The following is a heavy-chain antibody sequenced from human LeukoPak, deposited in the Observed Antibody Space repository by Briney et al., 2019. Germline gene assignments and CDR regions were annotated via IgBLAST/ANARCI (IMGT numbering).Heavy chain of an antibody. CDR3: AKSRSSSVSCYNY. CDR1: GFIFNNYA. D-gene: IGHD2-2*02. V-gene: IGHV3-23*01. CDR2: ISGSGDST. Sequence: GGSLRLSCAASGFIFNNYAMNWVRQAPGKGLEWVSGISGSGDSTFYADSVKGRLTISRDNSKNTLDLQMNSLRAEDTAGYYCAKSRSSSVSCYNYWGQGTLVTVSS. J-gene: IGHJ4*02.